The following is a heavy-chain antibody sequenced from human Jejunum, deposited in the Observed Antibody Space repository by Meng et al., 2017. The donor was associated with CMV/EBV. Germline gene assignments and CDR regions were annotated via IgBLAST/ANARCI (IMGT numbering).Heavy chain of an antibody. CDR2: VRHDGIIK. V-gene: IGHV3-30*02. CDR3: AQHTNYNDFCN. D-gene: IGHD3-3*01. J-gene: IGHJ4*02. Sequence: ASGLTFRSYGMHWVRQAPGKGLEWVAYVRHDGIIKYYADSVKGRFTISRDNSKNTLYVQMNSLRAEDTAVYYCAQHTNYNDFCNWGQGTLVTVSS. CDR1: GLTFRSYG.